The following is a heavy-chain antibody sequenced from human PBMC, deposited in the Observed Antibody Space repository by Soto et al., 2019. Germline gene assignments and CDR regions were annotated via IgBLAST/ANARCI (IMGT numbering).Heavy chain of an antibody. V-gene: IGHV3-23*01. Sequence: GESLKISCRASGFSFSSFAMTWVRQAPGKGLEWVSSIGGSGIITYYTDSVKGRFTISRDDSKNTLYVQMDSLKTEDTAVYYCTTDPRHSWSWVSWGQGTLVTVSS. CDR2: IGGSGIIT. CDR1: GFSFSSFA. CDR3: TTDPRHSWSWVS. J-gene: IGHJ5*02. D-gene: IGHD2-15*01.